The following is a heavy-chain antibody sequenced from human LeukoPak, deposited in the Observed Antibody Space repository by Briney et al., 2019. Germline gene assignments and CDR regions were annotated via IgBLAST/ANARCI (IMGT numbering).Heavy chain of an antibody. V-gene: IGHV1-18*01. CDR1: GYTFTSYG. CDR3: ARDRASYSGSGSYSFDY. CDR2: ISAYNGNT. J-gene: IGHJ4*02. D-gene: IGHD3-10*01. Sequence: ASVKVSCKASGYTFTSYGISWVRQAPGQGLEWMGWISAYNGNTNYAQNLQGRVTMTIDTSTSTAYMELRSLRSDDTAVYYCARDRASYSGSGSYSFDYWGQGTLVTVSS.